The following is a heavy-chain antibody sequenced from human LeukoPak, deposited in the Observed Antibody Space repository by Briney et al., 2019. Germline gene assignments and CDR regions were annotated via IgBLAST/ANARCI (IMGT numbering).Heavy chain of an antibody. J-gene: IGHJ4*02. Sequence: ASVKVSCKASGYTFTNYYIHWVRQAPGQGLEWMGWIHPSSDGTIYAQKFQGRVTLTRDTSINTAHMEMSRARSGDTAVYYCARGGGTVFGVINDWGQGTLVTVSS. D-gene: IGHD3-3*01. CDR1: GYTFTNYY. CDR3: ARGGGTVFGVIND. V-gene: IGHV1-2*02. CDR2: IHPSSDGT.